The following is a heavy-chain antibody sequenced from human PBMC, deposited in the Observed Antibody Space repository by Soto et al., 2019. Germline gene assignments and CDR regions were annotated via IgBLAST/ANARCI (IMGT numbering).Heavy chain of an antibody. CDR3: ARHSSYYYDSSAYYDS. CDR1: GAPISTGNW. J-gene: IGHJ5*01. D-gene: IGHD3-22*01. Sequence: QVHLQESGPGLVQSSGTLSLTCGVSGAPISTGNWWTWVRQPPGKGLEWIGEIYHGGNTNYRPSLKSRVTISVDKAKNQCALRLSSVNAADTAVYYCARHSSYYYDSSAYYDSWGQGALVTVSS. CDR2: IYHGGNT. V-gene: IGHV4-4*02.